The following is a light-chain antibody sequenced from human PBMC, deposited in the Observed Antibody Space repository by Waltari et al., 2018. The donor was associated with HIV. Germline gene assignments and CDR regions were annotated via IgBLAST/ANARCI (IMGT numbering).Light chain of an antibody. CDR1: QTLLYSDGYKY. J-gene: IGKJ2*01. CDR2: KTS. V-gene: IGKV2-28*01. Sequence: TQSPLSLPVTPGESASISCRSSQTLLYSDGYKYLDWYQQKPGQSPRLLIYKTSNRASGVSDRFSGSASGTDFTLRISRVEAEDVGVYYCMQALQAHSFGQGTKLEIK. CDR3: MQALQAHS.